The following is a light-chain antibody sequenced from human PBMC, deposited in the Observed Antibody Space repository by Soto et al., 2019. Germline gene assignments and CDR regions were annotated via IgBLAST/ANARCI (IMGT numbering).Light chain of an antibody. V-gene: IGKV1-9*01. CDR1: QGVRSY. CDR2: GAS. J-gene: IGKJ1*01. Sequence: IQLTQSPSSLSASVGDRVTITCRASQGVRSYLAWFQQRPGKAPKLLIFGASTLQNGVPARFSGGGFGTEFTLTITSLQPEDFATYYCHQVYTYPRTFGQGTKVELK. CDR3: HQVYTYPRT.